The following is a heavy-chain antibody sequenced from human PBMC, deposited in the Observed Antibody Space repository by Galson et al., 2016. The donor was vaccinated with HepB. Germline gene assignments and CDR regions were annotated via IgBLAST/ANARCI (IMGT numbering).Heavy chain of an antibody. J-gene: IGHJ6*02. D-gene: IGHD1-26*01. CDR1: GFTFSSYW. Sequence: SLRLSCAASGFTFSSYWMHWVRQTPGQGLVWVSRMNSDGIRTSHADSVPGRFTISRDNAKNTLYLQMNSLRVEDTAVYFCARGGYSDAWYDYYGMDVWGQGTTVTVSS. CDR3: ARGGYSDAWYDYYGMDV. V-gene: IGHV3-74*01. CDR2: MNSDGIRT.